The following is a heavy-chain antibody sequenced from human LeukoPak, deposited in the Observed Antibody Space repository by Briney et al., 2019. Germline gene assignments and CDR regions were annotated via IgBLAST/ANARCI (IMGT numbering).Heavy chain of an antibody. CDR1: GGSISSSNW. CDR3: ARRRKYCSSTSCYQWLDP. CDR2: IYHSGST. J-gene: IGHJ5*02. Sequence: SETLSLTCAVSGGSISSSNWWSWVRPPPGKGLEWIGEIYHSGSTNYNPSLKSRVTISVDKSKNQFSLKLSSVTAADTAVYYCARRRKYCSSTSCYQWLDPWGQGTLVTVSS. D-gene: IGHD2-2*01. V-gene: IGHV4-4*02.